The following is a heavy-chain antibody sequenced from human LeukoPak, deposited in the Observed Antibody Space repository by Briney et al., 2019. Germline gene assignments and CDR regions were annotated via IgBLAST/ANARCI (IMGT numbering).Heavy chain of an antibody. V-gene: IGHV3-30*18. CDR1: GFTFSSYG. CDR3: AKDHYMTTVWYYYGMDV. D-gene: IGHD4-11*01. Sequence: GRSLRLSCAASGFTFSSYGMHWVRQAPGKGLEWVAVISYDGSNKYYADSVKGRFTISRDNSKNTLYLQMNSLRAEDTAVYYCAKDHYMTTVWYYYGMDVWGQGTTATVSS. J-gene: IGHJ6*02. CDR2: ISYDGSNK.